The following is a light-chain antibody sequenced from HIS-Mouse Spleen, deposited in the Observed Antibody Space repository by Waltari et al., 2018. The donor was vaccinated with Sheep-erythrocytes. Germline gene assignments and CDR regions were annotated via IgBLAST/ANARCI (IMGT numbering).Light chain of an antibody. V-gene: IGLV2-11*01. CDR3: CSYAGSYNHV. J-gene: IGLJ1*01. Sequence: QSPLTPPASVSGSPVQSVTPSCTGPRSGVGAYNYVSWYQQHPGKAPKLMIYDGSKRPSGVPDRFSGSKSGNTASLTISGLQAEDEADYYCCSYAGSYNHVFATGTKVTVL. CDR2: DGS. CDR1: RSGVGAYNY.